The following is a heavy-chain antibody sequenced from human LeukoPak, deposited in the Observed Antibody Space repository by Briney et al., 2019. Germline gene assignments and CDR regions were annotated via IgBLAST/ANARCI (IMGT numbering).Heavy chain of an antibody. CDR3: ARANFLYCSSTTCLFDY. V-gene: IGHV1-2*02. D-gene: IGHD2-2*01. Sequence: ASAKVSCKASGYTFTDYYLHWVRRAPGQGFEWMGWINPNSGDTNYAQKFQGRVTMTRDTSISTAHMEMSRLRSDDTAVYYCARANFLYCSSTTCLFDYWGQGTLVTVSS. CDR1: GYTFTDYY. CDR2: INPNSGDT. J-gene: IGHJ4*02.